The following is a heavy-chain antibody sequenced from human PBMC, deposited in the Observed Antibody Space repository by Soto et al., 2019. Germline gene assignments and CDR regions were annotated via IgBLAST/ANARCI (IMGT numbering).Heavy chain of an antibody. V-gene: IGHV3-23*01. CDR2: ISGNGGST. CDR1: GFTFASYA. CDR3: AKDRNDLLTGYTDEFEY. J-gene: IGHJ4*02. Sequence: PGGSLRLSCVASGFTFASYAMSWVRQAPGKGLEWVSAISGNGGSTYYADSVKGRFTISRDKSQNTVYLQMNSLRAEDTAVYYCAKDRNDLLTGYTDEFEYWGLGTLVTVSS. D-gene: IGHD3-9*01.